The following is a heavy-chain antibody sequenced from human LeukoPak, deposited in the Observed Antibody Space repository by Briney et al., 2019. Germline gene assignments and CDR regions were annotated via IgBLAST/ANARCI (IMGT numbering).Heavy chain of an antibody. CDR3: AMPSIAAAASGAFDI. CDR1: GGSISSSSYY. CDR2: IYYSGST. Sequence: PSETLSLTCTVSGGSISSSSYYWGWIRQPPGKGLEWIGSIYYSGSTYYNPPLKSRVTISVDTSKNQFSLKLSSVTAADTAVYYCAMPSIAAAASGAFDIWGQGTMVTVSS. J-gene: IGHJ3*02. D-gene: IGHD6-13*01. V-gene: IGHV4-39*01.